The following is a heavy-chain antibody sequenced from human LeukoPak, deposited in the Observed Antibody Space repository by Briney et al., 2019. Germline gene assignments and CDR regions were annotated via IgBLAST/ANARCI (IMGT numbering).Heavy chain of an antibody. J-gene: IGHJ4*02. CDR1: GGSISSYY. CDR3: ARDQYGDYVDY. D-gene: IGHD4-17*01. V-gene: IGHV4-59*01. CDR2: IYYSGST. Sequence: SETLSPTCTVSGGSISSYYWSWIRQPPGKGLEWIGYIYYSGSTNYNPSLKSRVTISVDTSKNQFSLKLSSVTAADTAVYYCARDQYGDYVDYWGQGTLVTVSS.